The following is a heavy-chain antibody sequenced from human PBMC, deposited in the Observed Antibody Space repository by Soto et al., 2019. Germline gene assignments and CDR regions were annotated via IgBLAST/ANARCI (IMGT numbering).Heavy chain of an antibody. J-gene: IGHJ6*03. V-gene: IGHV5-51*01. CDR1: GYSFTSYW. Sequence: PGESLKISCKGSGYSFTSYWIGWVRQMPGKGLEWMGIIYPGDSDTRYSPSFQGQVTISADKSISTAYLQWSSLKASDTAMYYCARTVINDYGDYGEYYYYMDVWGKGTTVTVSS. D-gene: IGHD4-17*01. CDR3: ARTVINDYGDYGEYYYYMDV. CDR2: IYPGDSDT.